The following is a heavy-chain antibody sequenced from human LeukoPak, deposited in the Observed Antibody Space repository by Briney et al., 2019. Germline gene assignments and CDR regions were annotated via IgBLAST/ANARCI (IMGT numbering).Heavy chain of an antibody. Sequence: SETLSLTCAAYGGSFSGYYWSWIRQPPGKGLEWIGEINHSGSTNYNPSLKSRVTISVDTSKNQFSLKLSSVTAADTAVYYCARSQGRYQLKYFDYWGQGTLVTVSS. CDR3: ARSQGRYQLKYFDY. J-gene: IGHJ4*02. V-gene: IGHV4-34*01. CDR2: INHSGST. CDR1: GGSFSGYY. D-gene: IGHD2-2*01.